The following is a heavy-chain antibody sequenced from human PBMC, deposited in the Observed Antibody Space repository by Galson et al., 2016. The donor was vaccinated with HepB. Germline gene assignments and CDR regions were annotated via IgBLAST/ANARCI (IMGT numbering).Heavy chain of an antibody. V-gene: IGHV4-39*01. CDR3: ARIFPYTNDVGSFDY. Sequence: SETLSLTCTVSGGSISTSGHYGGWIRQPTGKELEWIVSVSYSGTTYYNPSLRSRVTTSVDTSNNQFSLKLGSVTAADTAVYYCARIFPYTNDVGSFDYWGHGALVTVSS. CDR1: GGSISTSGHY. CDR2: VSYSGTT. J-gene: IGHJ4*03. D-gene: IGHD2-8*01.